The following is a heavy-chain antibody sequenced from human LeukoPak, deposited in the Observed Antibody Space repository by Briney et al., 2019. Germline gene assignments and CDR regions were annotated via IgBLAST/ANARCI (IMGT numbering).Heavy chain of an antibody. CDR3: AGTYYYDSSGWATFDY. J-gene: IGHJ4*02. V-gene: IGHV1-2*02. D-gene: IGHD3-22*01. CDR2: INPNSGGT. Sequence: ASVKVSCKASGYTFTSYDINWVRQAPGQGLEWMGWINPNSGGTNYAQKFQGRVTMTRDTSISTAYMELSRLRSDDTAVYYCAGTYYYDSSGWATFDYWGQGTLVTVSS. CDR1: GYTFTSYD.